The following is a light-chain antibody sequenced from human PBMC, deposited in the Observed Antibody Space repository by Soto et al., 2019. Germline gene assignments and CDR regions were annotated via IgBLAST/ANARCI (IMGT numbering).Light chain of an antibody. J-gene: IGKJ4*01. V-gene: IGKV1-39*01. CDR2: SIS. Sequence: DIQLTQSPSSLSASVGDRVSITCRTSQTISTFLNWYHHRPGQAPKLLIYSISNLQSGVPSRFSGGGAGTEFTLTSSSLQPEDFGSYSCQQTYNLPPTFGGGTRVQIK. CDR3: QQTYNLPPT. CDR1: QTISTF.